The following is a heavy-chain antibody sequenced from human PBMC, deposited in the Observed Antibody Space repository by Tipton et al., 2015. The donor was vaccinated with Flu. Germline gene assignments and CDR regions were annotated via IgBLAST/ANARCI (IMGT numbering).Heavy chain of an antibody. V-gene: IGHV4-38-2*02. D-gene: IGHD3-3*01. Sequence: TLSLTCTISGDSIRSDYYWGWIRQPPGKGLEWIGNIFHTGSTYHNPSLKSRVTISINTSKNQFSLRLTSVTAADTAVYYCARDLLEIFDYWGQGILVTDSS. CDR1: GDSIRSDYY. J-gene: IGHJ4*02. CDR3: ARDLLEIFDY. CDR2: IFHTGST.